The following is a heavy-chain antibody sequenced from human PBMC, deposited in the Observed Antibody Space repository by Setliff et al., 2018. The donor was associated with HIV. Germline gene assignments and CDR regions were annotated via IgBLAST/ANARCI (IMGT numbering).Heavy chain of an antibody. D-gene: IGHD3-22*01. J-gene: IGHJ4*02. Sequence: KSSETLSLTCTVSDYSIGSGYYWGWIRQSPGQGLDWIGSISHAGNTYYNPSLKSRVTMSIDTSKNLFSLNLPSVTAADTATYYCARDQRSSGYYPPFDYWGQGMMVTVSS. CDR2: ISHAGNT. CDR3: ARDQRSSGYYPPFDY. V-gene: IGHV4-38-2*02. CDR1: DYSIGSGYY.